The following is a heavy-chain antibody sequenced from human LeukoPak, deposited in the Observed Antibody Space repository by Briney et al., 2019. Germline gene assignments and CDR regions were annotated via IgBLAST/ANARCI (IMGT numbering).Heavy chain of an antibody. CDR2: IHYNGNT. D-gene: IGHD1-14*01. Sequence: SETLSLTCTVSGGSISGHYWSWIRQPPGKGLEWIAYIHYNGNTNYNPSLKSRVTISVDTSKNQFSLQLKSVTPEDTAVYYCARDEDITGGTEVAFDVWDQGSLATVSS. CDR1: GGSISGHY. V-gene: IGHV4-59*11. CDR3: ARDEDITGGTEVAFDV. J-gene: IGHJ3*01.